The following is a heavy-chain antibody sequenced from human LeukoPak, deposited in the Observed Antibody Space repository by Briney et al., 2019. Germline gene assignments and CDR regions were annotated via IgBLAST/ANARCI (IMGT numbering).Heavy chain of an antibody. CDR2: ISSSSSTI. J-gene: IGHJ4*02. CDR1: GFTFSSYS. CDR3: ARHSTWGYFDY. D-gene: IGHD5/OR15-5a*01. Sequence: PGGSLRLSCAASGFTFSSYSMNWVRQAPGKGLEWVSYISSSSSTIYYADSVKGRFTIFRDNAKNSLYLQMNSLRAEDTAVYYCARHSTWGYFDYWGQGALVTVSS. V-gene: IGHV3-48*04.